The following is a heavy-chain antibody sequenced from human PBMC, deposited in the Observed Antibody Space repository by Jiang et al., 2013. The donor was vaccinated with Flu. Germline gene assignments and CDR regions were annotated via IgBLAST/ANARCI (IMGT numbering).Heavy chain of an antibody. CDR3: ARLDIVGADAFDI. CDR2: INHSGST. V-gene: IGHV4-34*01. J-gene: IGHJ3*02. D-gene: IGHD1-26*01. Sequence: GLEWIGEINHSGSTNYNPSLKSRVTISVDTSKNQFSLKLSSVTAADTAVYYCARLDIVGADAFDIWGQGTMVTVSS.